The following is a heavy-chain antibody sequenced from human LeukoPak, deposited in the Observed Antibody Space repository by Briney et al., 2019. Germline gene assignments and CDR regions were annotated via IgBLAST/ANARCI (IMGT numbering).Heavy chain of an antibody. D-gene: IGHD6-19*01. CDR1: GGSFSGYY. Sequence: SETLSLTCAVYGGSFSGYYWSWIRQPPGKGLEWIGEINHSGSTNYNPSLKSRVTMSVDTSKNQFSLKLSSVTAADTAVYYCAREGGPNSSGWPNWFDPWGQGTLVTVSS. CDR3: AREGGPNSSGWPNWFDP. CDR2: INHSGST. J-gene: IGHJ5*02. V-gene: IGHV4-34*01.